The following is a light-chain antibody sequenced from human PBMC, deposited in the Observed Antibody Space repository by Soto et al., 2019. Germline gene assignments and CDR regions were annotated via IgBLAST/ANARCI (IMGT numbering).Light chain of an antibody. V-gene: IGKV1-33*01. CDR2: DAS. J-gene: IGKJ5*01. Sequence: DIQMTQSPSSLSASVGDRVTITCQASQNINNYLNWYQQKPGRSPKLLIYDASNLEAGVPSRFRGSGSGTDFTFTISRLQPEDIATYYCQQYENLPTFGQGTRLEIK. CDR3: QQYENLPT. CDR1: QNINNY.